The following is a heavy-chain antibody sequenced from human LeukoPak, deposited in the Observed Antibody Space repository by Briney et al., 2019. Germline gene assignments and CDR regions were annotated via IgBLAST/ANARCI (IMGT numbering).Heavy chain of an antibody. J-gene: IGHJ4*02. Sequence: PGGSLRLSCAASGFTFNIYWMSCVPQAPGKAREWVANIKQDRSEKYYVDYVKGRFTNSRDNGKNSVYLQMNSLRAEDTAVYYCARDQSPMVRGVTGYWGQGTLVTVSS. CDR2: IKQDRSEK. CDR1: GFTFNIYW. CDR3: ARDQSPMVRGVTGY. V-gene: IGHV3-7*01. D-gene: IGHD3-10*01.